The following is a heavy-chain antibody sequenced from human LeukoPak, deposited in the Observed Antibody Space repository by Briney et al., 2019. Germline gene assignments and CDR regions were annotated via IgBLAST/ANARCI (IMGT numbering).Heavy chain of an antibody. V-gene: IGHV4-38-2*02. CDR2: SYNSGST. D-gene: IGHD2-2*01. J-gene: IGHJ6*03. CDR1: GYSISSGYY. Sequence: PSETLCLTCTASGYSISSGYYRGWIRQPPGKGPEWIGSSYNSGSTYYNPSLKSRVTISVDTSKNQFSLKLSSLTAADTAVYYCSYCSSTSCLYYYYMDVWGKGTTVTVSS. CDR3: SYCSSTSCLYYYYMDV.